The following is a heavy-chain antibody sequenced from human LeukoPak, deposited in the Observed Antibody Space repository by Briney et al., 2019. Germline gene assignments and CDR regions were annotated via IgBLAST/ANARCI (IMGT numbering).Heavy chain of an antibody. V-gene: IGHV3-23*01. CDR3: VAYYYDSSGYYPFDY. CDR2: ISGSGGST. CDR1: GFTFSSYA. J-gene: IGHJ4*02. D-gene: IGHD3-22*01. Sequence: GGSLRLSCAASGFTFSSYAMSWVRQAPGEGLEWVSAISGSGGSTYYADPVKGRFTISRDNSKNTLYLQMNSLRAEDTAVYYCVAYYYDSSGYYPFDYWGQGTLVTVSS.